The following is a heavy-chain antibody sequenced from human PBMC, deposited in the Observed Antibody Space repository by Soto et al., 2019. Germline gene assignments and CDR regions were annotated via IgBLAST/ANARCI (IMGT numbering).Heavy chain of an antibody. D-gene: IGHD3-3*01. J-gene: IGHJ4*02. CDR2: INHSGST. CDR3: ARGYYDFWSGYSINGPGFDY. Sequence: SENLSLTCAVYGGSFSGYYWSWIRQPPGKGLEWIGEINHSGSTNYNPSLKSRVTISVDTSKNQFSLKLSSVTAADTAVYYCARGYYDFWSGYSINGPGFDYWGQGTLVTVSS. V-gene: IGHV4-34*01. CDR1: GGSFSGYY.